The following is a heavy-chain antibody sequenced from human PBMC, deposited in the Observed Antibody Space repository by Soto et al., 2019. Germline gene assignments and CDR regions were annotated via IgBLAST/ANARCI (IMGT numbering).Heavy chain of an antibody. D-gene: IGHD1-20*01. J-gene: IGHJ5*02. CDR3: AKGNWYHVSVFHFDP. CDR1: GFTFSSAA. V-gene: IGHV3-23*01. Sequence: GGSLRLSCAASGFTFSSAAMSWVRQAPGKGLEWVASISGAGGSTSYGASVKGRFTISRDNSKNTLDLHMNSLRGEDMFFYYCAKGNWYHVSVFHFDPLALG. CDR2: ISGAGGST.